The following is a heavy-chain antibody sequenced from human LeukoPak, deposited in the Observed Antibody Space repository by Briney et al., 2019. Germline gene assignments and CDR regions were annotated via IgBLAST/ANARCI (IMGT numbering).Heavy chain of an antibody. J-gene: IGHJ4*02. CDR2: INWNGGST. Sequence: GGSLRLSCAASRFTFDDYGMSWVRQAPGKGLEWVSGINWNGGSTGYADSVKGRFTISRDNAKNSLYLQMNSLRAEDTALYYCARATNGVWPSYWGQGTLVTVSS. CDR1: RFTFDDYG. V-gene: IGHV3-20*04. D-gene: IGHD2-8*01. CDR3: ARATNGVWPSY.